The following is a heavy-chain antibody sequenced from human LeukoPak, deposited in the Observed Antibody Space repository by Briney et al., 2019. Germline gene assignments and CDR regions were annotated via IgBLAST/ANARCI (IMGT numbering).Heavy chain of an antibody. Sequence: GGSLRLSCAASGFTFSDYYMSWIRQAPGKGLEWVSYISSSGSTIYYADSVKGRFTISRDNAKNSLYLQMNSLRAEDTAAYYCARAIVVVTATTYYFDYWGQGTLVTVSP. V-gene: IGHV3-11*01. CDR1: GFTFSDYY. CDR3: ARAIVVVTATTYYFDY. D-gene: IGHD2-21*02. J-gene: IGHJ4*02. CDR2: ISSSGSTI.